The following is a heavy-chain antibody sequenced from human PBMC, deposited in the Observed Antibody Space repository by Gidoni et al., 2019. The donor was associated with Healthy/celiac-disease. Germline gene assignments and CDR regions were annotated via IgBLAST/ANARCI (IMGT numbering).Heavy chain of an antibody. Sequence: QVQLQQWGAGLXXXSETLSLTCAVYGGSFSGYYWSWIGQPPGKGLEWIGEINHSGSTNYNPSLKSRVTISVDTSKNQFSLKLSSVTAADXXXYYCARGRGIAAAGTRGAFDIWGQGTXXXXSS. J-gene: IGHJ3*02. D-gene: IGHD6-13*01. CDR2: INHSGST. CDR3: ARGRGIAAAGTRGAFDI. V-gene: IGHV4-34*01. CDR1: GGSFSGYY.